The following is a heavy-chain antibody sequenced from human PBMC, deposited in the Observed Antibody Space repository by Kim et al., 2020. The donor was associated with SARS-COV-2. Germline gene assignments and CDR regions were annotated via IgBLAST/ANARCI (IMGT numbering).Heavy chain of an antibody. CDR3: AFVGYYYGSGSYRYGMDV. CDR1: GFTFSSYA. D-gene: IGHD3-10*01. J-gene: IGHJ6*02. V-gene: IGHV3-23*03. CDR2: IYSGGSST. Sequence: GGSLRLSCAASGFTFSSYAMSWVRQAPGKGLEWVSVIYSGGSSTYYADSVKGRFTISRDNSKNTLYLQMNSLRAEDTAVYYCAFVGYYYGSGSYRYGMDVWGQGTTVTVSS.